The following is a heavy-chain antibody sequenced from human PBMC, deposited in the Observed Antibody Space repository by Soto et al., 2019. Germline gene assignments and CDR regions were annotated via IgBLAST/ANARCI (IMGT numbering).Heavy chain of an antibody. CDR1: GGSFSGYY. J-gene: IGHJ4*02. CDR2: INHSGCT. Sequence: PSETLFLTCAVYGGSFSGYYWSWIRQPPGKGLEWIGEINHSGCTNYNPSLKSRVTISVDTSKNQFSLKLSSVTAADTAVYYCARGHCSGGSCYSTMGDYWGQGTLVTVSS. V-gene: IGHV4-34*01. CDR3: ARGHCSGGSCYSTMGDY. D-gene: IGHD2-15*01.